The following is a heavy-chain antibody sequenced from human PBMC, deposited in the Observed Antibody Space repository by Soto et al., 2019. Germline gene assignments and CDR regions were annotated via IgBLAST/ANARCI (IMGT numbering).Heavy chain of an antibody. D-gene: IGHD2-8*01. CDR2: INPSGGSK. V-gene: IGHV1-46*04. CDR3: GRAARAYCTKGVCYHQNAIDI. J-gene: IGHJ3*02. CDR1: GYTFTSYY. Sequence: QVQLVQSGAEVKKPGASVKVSCKASGYTFTSYYMHWVRQAPGQGLEWMGIINPSGGSKSYGQNLHGIVSTRRATSTSTIYMELSRLRSEDTAVYYCGRAARAYCTKGVCYHQNAIDIWGQGTMVTVSS.